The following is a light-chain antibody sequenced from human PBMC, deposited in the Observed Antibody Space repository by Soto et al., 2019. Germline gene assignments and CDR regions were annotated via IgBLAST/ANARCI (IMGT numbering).Light chain of an antibody. CDR2: GAS. J-gene: IGKJ2*01. V-gene: IGKV3-15*01. Sequence: EIVMTQSPVTLSVSPGERATLSCRASQSVSSNLAWYQQKPGQAPLLLIYGASTRAPGIPDRFSGSGSGTDFILTISGLQSEDVASYYCQQYNYWPPFTFGQGTKLEIK. CDR1: QSVSSN. CDR3: QQYNYWPPFT.